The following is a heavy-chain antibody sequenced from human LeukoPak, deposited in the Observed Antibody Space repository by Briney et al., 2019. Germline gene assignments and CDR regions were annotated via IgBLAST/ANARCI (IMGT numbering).Heavy chain of an antibody. D-gene: IGHD2-2*02. J-gene: IGHJ4*02. CDR2: ISYDGSNK. CDR1: GFTFSSYA. Sequence: GGSLRLSCAASGFTFSSYAMPWVRQAPGKGLEWVAVISYDGSNKYYADSVKGRFTISRDNSKNTLYLQMNSLRAEDTAVYYCARDLPRITSCYTYWGQGTLVTVSS. CDR3: ARDLPRITSCYTY. V-gene: IGHV3-30-3*01.